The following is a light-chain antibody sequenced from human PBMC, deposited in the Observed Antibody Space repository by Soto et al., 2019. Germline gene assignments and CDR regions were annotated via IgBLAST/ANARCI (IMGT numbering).Light chain of an antibody. V-gene: IGKV1-17*01. CDR2: ATS. Sequence: IQMTQSPSSLSASVGDSVTITCRASQAIRNDLGWYQQKPGRAPKRLIFATSNLHSGVPSRFRGSGSGTEFTLTINSLQPEDFAAYYGLQHYTYPWTFGQGTKVEIK. CDR3: LQHYTYPWT. CDR1: QAIRND. J-gene: IGKJ1*01.